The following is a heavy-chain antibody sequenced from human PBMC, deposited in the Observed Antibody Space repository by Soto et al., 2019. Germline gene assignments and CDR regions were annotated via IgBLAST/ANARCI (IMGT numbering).Heavy chain of an antibody. D-gene: IGHD2-2*01. CDR2: MNPNSGNT. J-gene: IGHJ6*02. CDR1: GYTFTSYD. Sequence: ASVKVSCKASGYTFTSYDINWVRQATGQGLEWMGWMNPNSGNTGYAQKFQGRVTMARNTSISTAYMELSSLRSEDTAVYYCARRPGGVVLRAYYYYGMDVWGQGTTVTVSS. CDR3: ARRPGGVVLRAYYYYGMDV. V-gene: IGHV1-8*01.